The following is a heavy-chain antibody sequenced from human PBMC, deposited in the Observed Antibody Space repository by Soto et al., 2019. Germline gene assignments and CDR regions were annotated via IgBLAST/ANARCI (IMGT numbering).Heavy chain of an antibody. CDR3: ARGAHCSGGSCSIDYFGMDV. D-gene: IGHD2-15*01. J-gene: IGHJ6*02. V-gene: IGHV1-3*01. CDR2: INAGNGNT. CDR1: GYTFTSYA. Sequence: ASVKVSCKASGYTFTSYAMHLVRQAPGQRLEWMGWINAGNGNTKYSQKFQGRVTITRDTSASTAYMELSSLRSEDTAVYYCARGAHCSGGSCSIDYFGMDVWGQGTTVTVSS.